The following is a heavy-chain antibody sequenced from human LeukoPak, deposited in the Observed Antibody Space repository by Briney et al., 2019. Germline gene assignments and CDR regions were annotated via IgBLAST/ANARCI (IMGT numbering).Heavy chain of an antibody. V-gene: IGHV3-21*04. CDR1: GFTFISYS. D-gene: IGHD5-24*01. J-gene: IGHJ3*01. CDR2: ISTSSSYI. Sequence: PGGSLRLSFASSGFTFISYSMNWVRQAPGKGLEWVSFISTSSSYIHNADSVKGRFTISRDNAENSLYLQMNSLRADDTAVYYCAMKAVPRPRLHDAFDFWGQGTVVSVSS. CDR3: AMKAVPRPRLHDAFDF.